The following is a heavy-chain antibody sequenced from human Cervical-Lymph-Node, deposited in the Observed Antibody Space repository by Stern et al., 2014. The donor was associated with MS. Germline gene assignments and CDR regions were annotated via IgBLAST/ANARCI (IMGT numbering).Heavy chain of an antibody. J-gene: IGHJ6*02. D-gene: IGHD3-10*01. V-gene: IGHV1-69*01. CDR2: IIPMFGTA. Sequence: VQLVESGAEVKKPGSSVKVSCKASGGTLSNYGISWVRQAPGQGLEWMGGIIPMFGTAHYAQKFQGKVTITADESTNTAYMDLSSLTSEDTAVYYCARDGDSSMLGLDVWGQGTTVTVSS. CDR3: ARDGDSSMLGLDV. CDR1: GGTLSNYG.